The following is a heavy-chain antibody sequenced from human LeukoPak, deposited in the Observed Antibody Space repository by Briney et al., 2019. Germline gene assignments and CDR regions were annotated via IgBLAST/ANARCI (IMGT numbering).Heavy chain of an antibody. CDR1: GYTFTGYY. J-gene: IGHJ4*02. CDR3: AREVGRIAAAGTLGY. D-gene: IGHD6-13*01. CDR2: INPNRGGT. Sequence: ASVKVSCKASGYTFTGYYMHWVRQAPGQGLEWMGWINPNRGGTNYAQKFQGRVTMTRDTSISTAYMELSRLRPDDTAVYYCAREVGRIAAAGTLGYWGQGTLVTVSS. V-gene: IGHV1-2*02.